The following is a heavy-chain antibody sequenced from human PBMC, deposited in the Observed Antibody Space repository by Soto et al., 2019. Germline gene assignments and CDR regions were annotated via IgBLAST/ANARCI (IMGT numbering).Heavy chain of an antibody. CDR3: AKDIFAYCSGGSCLYYYGMDV. D-gene: IGHD2-15*01. CDR1: ESFFNIYG. J-gene: IGHJ6*02. V-gene: IGHV3-30*18. Sequence: QAQLVESGGGAVQPGRSLRLSCAAPESFFNIYGIHWVRQAPGKGLEWVAVISYAGRSNYYADAVKGRFTVSRDNSNDTVYLQLHSLRAEDTAVYYCAKDIFAYCSGGSCLYYYGMDVWGQGTAVTVSS. CDR2: ISYAGRSN.